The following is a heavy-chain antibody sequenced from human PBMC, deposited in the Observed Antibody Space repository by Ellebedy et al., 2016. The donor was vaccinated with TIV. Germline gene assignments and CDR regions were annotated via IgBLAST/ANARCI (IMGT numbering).Heavy chain of an antibody. V-gene: IGHV3-74*01. J-gene: IGHJ3*01. D-gene: IGHD4-23*01. CDR1: GFTFSGYW. CDR2: INGDGTST. CDR3: ARDPVGVGPAFDV. Sequence: GESLKISCAASGFTFSGYWMHWVRQAPGKGLVWVSRINGDGTSTAYADSVKGRFTISRDNAKNTLSLQMNSLRAEDTAIYFWARDPVGVGPAFDVWGQGIMVTVSS.